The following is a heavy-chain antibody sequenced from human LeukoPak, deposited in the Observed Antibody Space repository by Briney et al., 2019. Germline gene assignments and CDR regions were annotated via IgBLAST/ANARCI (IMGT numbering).Heavy chain of an antibody. J-gene: IGHJ6*03. CDR3: ARGQRTTMVYYYYYMDV. Sequence: SETLSLTCAVYGGSFSGYYWSWIRQPPGKGLEWIGEINHSGSTNYNPSLKSRVTISVDTSKNQFSLKLSSVTAEDTAVYYCARGQRTTMVYYYYYMDVWGKGTTVTVSS. V-gene: IGHV4-34*01. D-gene: IGHD4/OR15-4a*01. CDR1: GGSFSGYY. CDR2: INHSGST.